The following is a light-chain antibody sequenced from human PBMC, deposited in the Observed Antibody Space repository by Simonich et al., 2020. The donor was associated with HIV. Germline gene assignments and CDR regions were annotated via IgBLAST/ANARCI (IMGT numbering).Light chain of an antibody. Sequence: EIVMTQSPATLSVSPGERATLSCRASQSVSNNLAWYQQKPGQAPRLLIYGASTRATGFPARFIGSASGTEFTLTISSLQSEDFAVYYCQQYNNWPPWTFGQGTKVEIK. J-gene: IGKJ1*01. V-gene: IGKV3-15*01. CDR1: QSVSNN. CDR3: QQYNNWPPWT. CDR2: GAS.